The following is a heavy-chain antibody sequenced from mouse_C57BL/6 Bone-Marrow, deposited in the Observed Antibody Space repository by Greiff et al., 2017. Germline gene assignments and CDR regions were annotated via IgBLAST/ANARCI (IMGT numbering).Heavy chain of an antibody. CDR2: ISDGGSYT. V-gene: IGHV5-4*01. CDR1: GFTFSSYA. CDR3: ARDLELNDY. Sequence: DVHLVESGGGLVKPGGSLKLSCAASGFTFSSYAMSWVRQTPEKRLEWVATISDGGSYTYYPDNVKGRFTISRDNAKNNLYLQMSHLKSEDTAMYYCARDLELNDYWGQGTTLTVSS. J-gene: IGHJ2*01. D-gene: IGHD1-3*01.